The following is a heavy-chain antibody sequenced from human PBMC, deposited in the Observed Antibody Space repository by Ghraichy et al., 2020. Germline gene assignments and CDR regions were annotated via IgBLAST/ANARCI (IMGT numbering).Heavy chain of an antibody. D-gene: IGHD6-13*01. CDR1: GGSFSGYY. CDR2: INHSGST. J-gene: IGHJ4*02. Sequence: SETLSLTCAVYGGSFSGYYWSWIRQPPGKGLEWIGEINHSGSTNYNPSLKSRVTISVDTSKNQFSLKLSSVTAADTAVYYCARGRRGRIAAAGRVFDYWGQGTLVTVSS. CDR3: ARGRRGRIAAAGRVFDY. V-gene: IGHV4-34*01.